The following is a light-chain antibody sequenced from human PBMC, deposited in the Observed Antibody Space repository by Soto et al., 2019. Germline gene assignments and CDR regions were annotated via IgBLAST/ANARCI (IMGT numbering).Light chain of an antibody. CDR1: SSDVGGYNY. CDR2: EVS. J-gene: IGLJ1*01. Sequence: QSVLTQPASVSGCPGQSITISCTGTSSDVGGYNYVSWYQQHPGKAPKLMIYEVSNRPSGVSNRFSGSKSGNTASLTISGLQAEDEADYYCSSYTSSSTPCVFGTGTKVTAL. CDR3: SSYTSSSTPCV. V-gene: IGLV2-14*01.